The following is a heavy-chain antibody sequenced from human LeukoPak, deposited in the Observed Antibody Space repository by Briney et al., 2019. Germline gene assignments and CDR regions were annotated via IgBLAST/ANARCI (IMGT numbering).Heavy chain of an antibody. Sequence: SGGSLRLSCAASGFTFSSYAMSWVRQAPGKGLEWVSAISDSAGSPYYADSVKGRFTISRDNSKNTLYLQMNSLRAEDTAVYYCAKDRTVGVRVWLHAFDYWGQGTLVTVSS. CDR1: GFTFSSYA. CDR2: ISDSAGSP. D-gene: IGHD5-18*01. J-gene: IGHJ4*02. V-gene: IGHV3-23*01. CDR3: AKDRTVGVRVWLHAFDY.